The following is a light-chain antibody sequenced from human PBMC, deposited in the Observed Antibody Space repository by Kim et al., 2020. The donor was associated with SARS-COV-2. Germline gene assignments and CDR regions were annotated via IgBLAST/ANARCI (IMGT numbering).Light chain of an antibody. J-gene: IGLJ1*01. Sequence: QSVLTQPPSASSPPGQRVTIFCSGSNSNIGRNAVNWYQHLPATAPKLLIYTNNRRPSGVPDRFSGSKSGASASLAISGLHSDDEADYYCASWDDSQNAPVFGTGTKVTVL. CDR1: NSNIGRNA. CDR3: ASWDDSQNAPV. V-gene: IGLV1-44*01. CDR2: TNN.